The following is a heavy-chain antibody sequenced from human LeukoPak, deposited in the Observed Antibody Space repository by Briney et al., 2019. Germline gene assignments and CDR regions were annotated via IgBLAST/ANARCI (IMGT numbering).Heavy chain of an antibody. Sequence: GASVKVSCKAPGYTFTDYALHWVRQAPGQSLEWMGWITTGRGETRYSQEFQRRITFTRDTSASTVYMDLSDLRSEDTAVYYCARGGKQWRGGNYFDSWGQGTLVAVSS. J-gene: IGHJ4*02. CDR2: ITTGRGET. CDR3: ARGGKQWRGGNYFDS. V-gene: IGHV1-3*03. D-gene: IGHD6-19*01. CDR1: GYTFTDYA.